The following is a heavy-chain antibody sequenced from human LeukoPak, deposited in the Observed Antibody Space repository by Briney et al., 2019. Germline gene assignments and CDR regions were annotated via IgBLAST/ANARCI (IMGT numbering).Heavy chain of an antibody. J-gene: IGHJ4*02. V-gene: IGHV4-59*01. CDR1: GGSISSYY. Sequence: SETLSLTCTVSGGSISSYYWSWIRQPPGKGLEWIGYIYYSGSTNYNPSLKSRVTISVDTSKNQFSLKLTSVTAADTAVYYCARVRRYYDSSGYPSRLFDYWGQGTLVTVSS. D-gene: IGHD3-22*01. CDR2: IYYSGST. CDR3: ARVRRYYDSSGYPSRLFDY.